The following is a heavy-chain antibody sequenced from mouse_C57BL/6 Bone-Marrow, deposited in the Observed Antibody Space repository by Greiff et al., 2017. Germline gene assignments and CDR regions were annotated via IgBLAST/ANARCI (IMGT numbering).Heavy chain of an antibody. V-gene: IGHV5-15*04. CDR1: GFTFSDYG. J-gene: IGHJ4*01. Sequence: EVMLVESGGGLVQPGGSLKLSCAASGFTFSDYGMAWVRQAPRKGPEWVAFISNLAYSIYYADTVTGRFPISRENAKNTLYLEMSSLRSEDTAMYYCARKGYYAMDYWGQGTSVTVSS. CDR3: ARKGYYAMDY. CDR2: ISNLAYSI.